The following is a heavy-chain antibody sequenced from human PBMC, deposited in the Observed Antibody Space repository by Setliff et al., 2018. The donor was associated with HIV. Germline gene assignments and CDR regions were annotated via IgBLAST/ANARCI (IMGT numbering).Heavy chain of an antibody. CDR3: ARTPEDYDQYFFDR. CDR1: DDPINSFY. CDR2: IYTSGST. D-gene: IGHD3-22*01. J-gene: IGHJ4*02. Sequence: PPETLSLTCTVSDDPINSFYWSWIRQPPGKGLEWSGYIYTSGSTNYNPSLEGRVTISVDTSKNQFSLKLSSVTAADTAVYYCARTPEDYDQYFFDRWGQGTLVTV. V-gene: IGHV4-4*09.